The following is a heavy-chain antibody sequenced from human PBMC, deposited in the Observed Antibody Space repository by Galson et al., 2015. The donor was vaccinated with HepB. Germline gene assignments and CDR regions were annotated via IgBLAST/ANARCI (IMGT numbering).Heavy chain of an antibody. Sequence: SLRLSCAASGFRFDTYWMTWVRQAPGKGLEWVATIKQDGSEKDYVDSVKGRFTISRDNANNLLYLQMHTLRVEDTAVYFCVRDPLMGGMDVWGQGTTVTVSS. D-gene: IGHD2-8*01. CDR1: GFRFDTYW. CDR3: VRDPLMGGMDV. V-gene: IGHV3-7*03. CDR2: IKQDGSEK. J-gene: IGHJ6*02.